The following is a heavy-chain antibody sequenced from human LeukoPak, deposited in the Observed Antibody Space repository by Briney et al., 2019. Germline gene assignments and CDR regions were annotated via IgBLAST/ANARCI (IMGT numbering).Heavy chain of an antibody. D-gene: IGHD3-10*01. CDR2: ISDTSSLT. Sequence: GGSLRLSCAASGFTFGGFGMIWVRQAPGKGPEWVSYISDTSSLTDYADSVKGRFTISRDNAKKSLSLQLNSLRDEDSAVYFCAKVIRGGYGMDVWGQGTTVTVSS. J-gene: IGHJ6*02. V-gene: IGHV3-48*02. CDR3: AKVIRGGYGMDV. CDR1: GFTFGGFG.